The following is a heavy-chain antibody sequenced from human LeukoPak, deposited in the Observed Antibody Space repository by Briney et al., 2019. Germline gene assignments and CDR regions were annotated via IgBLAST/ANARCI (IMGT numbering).Heavy chain of an antibody. CDR1: GGSISSGGYY. CDR2: INHSGST. D-gene: IGHD3-10*01. CDR3: ARGLGAKFVEITMVRGVPKIYYSDY. Sequence: PSETLSLTCTVSGGSISSGGYYWSWIRQPPGKGLEWIGEINHSGSTNYNPSLKSRVTISVDTSKNQFSLKLSSVTAADTAVYYCARGLGAKFVEITMVRGVPKIYYSDYWGQGTLVTVSS. V-gene: IGHV4-39*07. J-gene: IGHJ4*02.